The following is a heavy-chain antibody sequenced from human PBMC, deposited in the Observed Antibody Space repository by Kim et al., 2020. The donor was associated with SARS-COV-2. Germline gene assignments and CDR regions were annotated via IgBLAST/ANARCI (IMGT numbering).Heavy chain of an antibody. V-gene: IGHV4-39*01. CDR3: ARVVVRSALFDY. J-gene: IGHJ4*02. D-gene: IGHD2-15*01. Sequence: YYNPSLKSRVTISVDTSKTQFSLKLSSVTAADTAVYYCARVVVRSALFDYWGQGTLVTVSS.